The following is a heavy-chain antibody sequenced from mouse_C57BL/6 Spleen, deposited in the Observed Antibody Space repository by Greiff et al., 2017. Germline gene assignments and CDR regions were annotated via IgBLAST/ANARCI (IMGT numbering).Heavy chain of an antibody. Sequence: EVQLKESGGDLVKPGGSLKLSCAASGFTFSSYGMSWVRQTPDKRLEWVATISSGGSYTYYPDSVKGRFTISRDNAKNTLYLQMSSLKSEDTAMYYCARHEDDYDLFAYWGQGTLVTVSA. J-gene: IGHJ3*01. CDR3: ARHEDDYDLFAY. CDR1: GFTFSSYG. V-gene: IGHV5-6*01. CDR2: ISSGGSYT. D-gene: IGHD2-4*01.